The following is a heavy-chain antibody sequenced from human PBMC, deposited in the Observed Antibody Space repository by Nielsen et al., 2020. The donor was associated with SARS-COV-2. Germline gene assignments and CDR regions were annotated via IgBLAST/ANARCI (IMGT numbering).Heavy chain of an antibody. CDR2: INAGGSQK. J-gene: IGHJ4*02. CDR1: GFIFSSYA. CDR3: TRDLHDY. Sequence: GGSLRLSCTASGFIFSSYAMSWVRQAPGKGLEWVATINAGGSQKFHVDSVRGRFTISRDVTENSLYLQMNNLRAEDTAIYYCTRDLHDYWGQGTLVTVSS. V-gene: IGHV3-7*03.